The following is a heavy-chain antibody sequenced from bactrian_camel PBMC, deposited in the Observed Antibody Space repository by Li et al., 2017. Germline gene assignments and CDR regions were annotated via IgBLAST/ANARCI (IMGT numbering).Heavy chain of an antibody. D-gene: IGHD3*01. CDR2: IESTSTT. V-gene: IGHV3S53*01. J-gene: IGHJ4*01. CDR3: KYSCVNRLMIY. Sequence: HVQLVESGGGSVQAGGSLRLSCAASGYTYCIHDMSWYRQAPWKEREFVSSIESTSTTKYADSVKGRFTISQDTPNSKKMVYLEMNSLKPEDTAMYYCKYSCVNRLMIYWGQGTQVTVS. CDR1: GYTYCIHD.